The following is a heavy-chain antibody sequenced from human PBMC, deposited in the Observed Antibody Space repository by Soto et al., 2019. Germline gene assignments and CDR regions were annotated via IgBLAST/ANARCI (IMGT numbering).Heavy chain of an antibody. V-gene: IGHV1-46*01. Sequence: QMQMLQSGAEVRKPGASVKVSCKTSGYDFLNFNIHWVRQAPGQGLEWMAVINPSGGYTRYAQKFQDRFTLTRDTSSTTVYVDLSGLSSEDTAVYYCTRADSGVVILPDVRPLFDLWGQGTLVVVSS. CDR2: INPSGGYT. CDR3: TRADSGVVILPDVRPLFDL. D-gene: IGHD3-10*01. CDR1: GYDFLNFN. J-gene: IGHJ4*02.